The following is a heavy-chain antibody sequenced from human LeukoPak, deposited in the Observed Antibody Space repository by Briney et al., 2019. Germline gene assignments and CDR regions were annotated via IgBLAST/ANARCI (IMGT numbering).Heavy chain of an antibody. CDR2: IYYSGST. CDR3: ATTNCSSTSCYGWGYYYYYMDV. D-gene: IGHD2-2*01. J-gene: IGHJ6*03. CDR1: GGSISSGDYY. V-gene: IGHV4-61*08. Sequence: SETLSLTCTVSGGSISSGDYYWSWIRQPPGKGLEWIGYIYYSGSTNYNPSLKSRVTISVDTSKNQFSLKLSSVTAADTAVYYCATTNCSSTSCYGWGYYYYYMDVWGKGTTVTVSS.